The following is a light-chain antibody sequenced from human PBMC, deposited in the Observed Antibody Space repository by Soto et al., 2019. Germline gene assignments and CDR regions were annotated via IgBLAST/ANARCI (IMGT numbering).Light chain of an antibody. CDR3: QQFNSYPT. CDR2: AAS. V-gene: IGKV1-9*01. CDR1: QGISSY. Sequence: DIQLTQSPSFLSASVGDGVTITCRASQGISSYLARYQQRPGKAPKLLIYAASTLQSGVPSRFSGSGSGTEFTLTISSLQPEDLATYYCQQFNSYPTFGGGTKVEIK. J-gene: IGKJ4*01.